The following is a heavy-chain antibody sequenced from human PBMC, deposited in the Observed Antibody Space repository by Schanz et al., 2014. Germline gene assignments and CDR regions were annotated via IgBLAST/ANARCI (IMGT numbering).Heavy chain of an antibody. CDR1: GYDFHIYA. D-gene: IGHD1-26*01. Sequence: QILLVQPGPEVKKPGASVTVSCKASGYDFHIYAYSWVRQAPGQGPEWIGWISGYTGDTKYAQKFQHRVNMTTDRTTSTVYMELRSLRFDDAAAYFCARDNGRIPAANSFDYWGQGTRVTVSS. CDR2: ISGYTGDT. CDR3: ARDNGRIPAANSFDY. V-gene: IGHV1-18*01. J-gene: IGHJ4*02.